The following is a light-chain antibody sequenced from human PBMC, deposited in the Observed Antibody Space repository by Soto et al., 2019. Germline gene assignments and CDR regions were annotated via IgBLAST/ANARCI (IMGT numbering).Light chain of an antibody. Sequence: DIQMTQSPSTLSASVGDRVTITCRASQSISSWLAWYQQKPGKAPKLLIYDASSLESGVPSRFSGSGSGTEFTLTISSLQPDDFATYYCQQYNSYSPFGQGTKVEIK. V-gene: IGKV1-5*01. CDR3: QQYNSYSP. CDR2: DAS. CDR1: QSISSW. J-gene: IGKJ1*01.